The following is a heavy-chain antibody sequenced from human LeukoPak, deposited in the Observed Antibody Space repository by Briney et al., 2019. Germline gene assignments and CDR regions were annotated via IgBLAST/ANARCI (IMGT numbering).Heavy chain of an antibody. CDR3: AKGLSDY. CDR2: ISYDGSNK. D-gene: IGHD4/OR15-4a*01. V-gene: IGHV3-30*18. J-gene: IGHJ4*02. CDR1: GFTFSSYG. Sequence: GGSLRLSCAASGFTFSSYGMHWVRQAPGKGLEWVAVISYDGSNKYYADSVKGRFTISRDNSKNTLYLQMNSLRAEDTAVYCCAKGLSDYWGQGTLVTVSS.